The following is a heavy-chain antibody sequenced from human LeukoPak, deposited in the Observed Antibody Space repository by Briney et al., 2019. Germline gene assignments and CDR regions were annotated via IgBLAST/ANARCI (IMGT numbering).Heavy chain of an antibody. Sequence: PGGSLRLSCASSGFTFSSYAMSWVRQAPGEGLEWVSAIRGSGGSTYEADSVKGRFTISRDNSKNTLYLLMNGLRAEDTAGYFCAKDRAGRTGWYYFDSWGQGTLVTVSA. V-gene: IGHV3-23*01. D-gene: IGHD6-19*01. J-gene: IGHJ4*02. CDR1: GFTFSSYA. CDR2: IRGSGGST. CDR3: AKDRAGRTGWYYFDS.